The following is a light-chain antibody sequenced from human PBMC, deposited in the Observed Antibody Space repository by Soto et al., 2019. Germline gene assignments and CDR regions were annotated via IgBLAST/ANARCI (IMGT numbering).Light chain of an antibody. V-gene: IGKV3-15*01. Sequence: EIVMTQSPATLSVSPGEGATLSCRASQSVSSNLAWYQQKPGQAPRLLIYGASTRATDIPARFSGSGSGTEFTLTISTLQSEDCAVYYCQQYNNWPLTFGGGTKVEI. CDR1: QSVSSN. J-gene: IGKJ4*01. CDR3: QQYNNWPLT. CDR2: GAS.